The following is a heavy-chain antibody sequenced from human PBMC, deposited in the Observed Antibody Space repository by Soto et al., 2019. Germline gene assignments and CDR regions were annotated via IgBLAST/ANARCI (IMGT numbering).Heavy chain of an antibody. Sequence: GGSLRLSCAASGFTFSSYAMHWVRQAQGKGLEWVAVISYDGSNKYYADSVKGRFTISRDNSKNTLYLQMNSLRAEDTAVYYCAREAVYDSSGYDAFDIWGQGTMVTVSS. CDR2: ISYDGSNK. J-gene: IGHJ3*02. CDR3: AREAVYDSSGYDAFDI. V-gene: IGHV3-30*04. CDR1: GFTFSSYA. D-gene: IGHD3-22*01.